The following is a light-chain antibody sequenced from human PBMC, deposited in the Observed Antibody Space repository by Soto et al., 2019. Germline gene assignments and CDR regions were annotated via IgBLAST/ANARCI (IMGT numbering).Light chain of an antibody. V-gene: IGKV3-20*01. J-gene: IGKJ1*01. CDR1: QSVTSQY. CDR2: GSS. CDR3: QHYATSLTT. Sequence: EIVLTESPGTLSLSPGERATLPRRARQSVTSQYLAWYQQKPGQAPRLLIYGSSTRATGIPDRFTGSGSGTDFTLTISRLEPEDFAVYYCQHYATSLTTFGQGTRVEIK.